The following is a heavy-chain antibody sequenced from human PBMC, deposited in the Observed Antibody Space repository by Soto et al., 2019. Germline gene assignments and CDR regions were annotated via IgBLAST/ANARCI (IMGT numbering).Heavy chain of an antibody. Sequence: PGGSLRLSCAASGFTFSSYAMSWVRQAPGKGLEWVSAISGNGADTSYADSVRGRFTISRDNSKDTLFLQMNSLRADDTGVYYCGKEKSPLAWGQGTMVTVSS. CDR2: ISGNGADT. CDR1: GFTFSSYA. CDR3: GKEKSPLA. V-gene: IGHV3-23*01. J-gene: IGHJ3*01.